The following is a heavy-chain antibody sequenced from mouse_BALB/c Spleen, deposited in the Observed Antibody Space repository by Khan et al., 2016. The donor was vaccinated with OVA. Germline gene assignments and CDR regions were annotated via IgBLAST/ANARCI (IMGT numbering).Heavy chain of an antibody. CDR2: KTPKPESP. J-gene: IGHJ4*01. CDR3: ARRCRTAYPLYYYAMDY. CDR1: GYTFTNYG. V-gene: IGHV9-3*02. Sequence: QIQLVQSGPELKKPGETVKISCKATGYTFTNYGMNWVNQAPGKGLRGMGWKTPKPESPTYPEKFRGRFAFTLKTSASTAYLQINNLKNEDTASYFCARRCRTAYPLYYYAMDYWGQGTSVTVSS. D-gene: IGHD1-2*01.